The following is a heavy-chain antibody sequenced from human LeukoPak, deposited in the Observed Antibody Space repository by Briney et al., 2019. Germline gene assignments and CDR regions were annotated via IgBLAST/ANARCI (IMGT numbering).Heavy chain of an antibody. D-gene: IGHD3-22*01. J-gene: IGHJ4*02. CDR2: INPNSGGT. V-gene: IGHV1-2*02. Sequence: ASVKVSCKASGYTFTGYYMHWVRQAPGQGLERMGWINPNSGGTNYAQKFQGRVTMTRDTSISTAYMELSRLRSDDTAVYYCARAPPHYYDSSGYWGPFDYWGQGTLVTVSS. CDR3: ARAPPHYYDSSGYWGPFDY. CDR1: GYTFTGYY.